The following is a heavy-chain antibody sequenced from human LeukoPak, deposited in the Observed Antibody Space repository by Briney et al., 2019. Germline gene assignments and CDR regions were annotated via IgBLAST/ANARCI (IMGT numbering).Heavy chain of an antibody. J-gene: IGHJ4*02. CDR2: ISSSGSTI. CDR3: ARGSWNFEY. CDR1: GFSFSRYE. V-gene: IGHV3-48*03. D-gene: IGHD6-13*01. Sequence: GGSLRLSCASSGFSFSRYEMTWVRQAPGKGLEWVSYISSSGSTIYYADSVKGRFTISRDNAKNSLYLQMNSLRAEDTAVYSCARGSWNFEYWGQGTLVTVSS.